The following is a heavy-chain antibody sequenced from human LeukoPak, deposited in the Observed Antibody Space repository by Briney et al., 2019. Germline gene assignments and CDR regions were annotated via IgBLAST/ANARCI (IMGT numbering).Heavy chain of an antibody. D-gene: IGHD6-13*01. Sequence: GGSLRLSCAASGFTFNSCSMNWVRQAPGKGLEWVSSISSSSSYRSYAESRKDRFTVSRDNAENSLYLQMNSLRAEDTAVYDCARHSSSWRFDFDYWGQGTLVTVSS. CDR1: GFTFNSCS. V-gene: IGHV3-21*01. CDR3: ARHSSSWRFDFDY. CDR2: ISSSSSYR. J-gene: IGHJ4*02.